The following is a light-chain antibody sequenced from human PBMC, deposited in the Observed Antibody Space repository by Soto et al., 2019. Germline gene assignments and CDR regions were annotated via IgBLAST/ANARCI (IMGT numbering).Light chain of an antibody. V-gene: IGKV1-5*03. CDR3: QPYESYPMP. J-gene: IGKJ4*01. CDR2: KAS. CDR1: QSISSW. Sequence: DSQMTQYPSTLSASIGDRVTITCRAGQSISSWLAWYQQKPGKAPKLLIPKASTIQSGVPPRFSGSGSGTEFALTISSLQPDDFATYYCQPYESYPMPFGGGTKVEIK.